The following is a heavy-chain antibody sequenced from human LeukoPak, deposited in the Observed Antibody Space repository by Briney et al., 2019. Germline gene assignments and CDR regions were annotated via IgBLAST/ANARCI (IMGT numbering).Heavy chain of an antibody. CDR2: ISSTGSNI. D-gene: IGHD3-22*01. V-gene: IGHV3-48*04. CDR1: GFTFSYYS. J-gene: IGHJ4*02. Sequence: GGSLRLSCAASGFTFSYYSMNWVRQAPGKGLEWVSYISSTGSNIYYADSVKGRFTISRDNAKNSLYLLMNSLRTEDTAVYYCAATYYYDGSGDYWGQGTLVTVSS. CDR3: AATYYYDGSGDY.